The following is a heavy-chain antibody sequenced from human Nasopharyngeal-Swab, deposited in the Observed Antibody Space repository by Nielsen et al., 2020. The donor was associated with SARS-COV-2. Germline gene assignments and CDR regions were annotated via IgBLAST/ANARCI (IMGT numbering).Heavy chain of an antibody. D-gene: IGHD6-13*01. CDR1: GFTFSSYS. CDR3: ARDPIGYSSSSWWFDP. Sequence: GESLKISCAASGFTFSSYSMNWVRQAPGKGLEWVSSISSSSSYIYYADSVKGRFTISRDNAKNSLYLQMNSLRAEDTAVYYCARDPIGYSSSSWWFDPWGQGTLVTASS. V-gene: IGHV3-21*01. J-gene: IGHJ5*02. CDR2: ISSSSSYI.